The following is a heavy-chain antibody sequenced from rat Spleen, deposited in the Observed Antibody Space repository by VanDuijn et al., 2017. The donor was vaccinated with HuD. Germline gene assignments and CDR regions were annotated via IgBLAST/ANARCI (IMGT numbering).Heavy chain of an antibody. CDR3: IWDYYDATYYYRFVY. CDR1: GFTFSHAW. CDR2: IKAKSNNYAT. D-gene: IGHD1-12*02. J-gene: IGHJ3*01. Sequence: EVQLVETGGSLVQPGKSLKLTCATSGFTFSHAWMHWVRQSPEKQLELVAQIKAKSNNYATYYAESVKGRLTISRDDSKSSVYLQMNSLKEEDTAIYYCIWDYYDATYYYRFVYWGQGTLVTVSS. V-gene: IGHV6-8*01.